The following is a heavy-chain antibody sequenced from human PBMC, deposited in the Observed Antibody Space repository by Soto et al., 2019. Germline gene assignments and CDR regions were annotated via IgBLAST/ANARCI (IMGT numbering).Heavy chain of an antibody. D-gene: IGHD3-9*01. V-gene: IGHV1-18*01. CDR3: ARDYSDILSVPRNDAFDI. CDR1: GYTFTSKG. Sequence: ASVKVSCKASGYTFTSKGISWARQAPGQGLEWMGWISAYNGNTNYAQKLQGRVTMTTDTSTSTAYMELRSLRAEDTAVYYCARDYSDILSVPRNDAFDIWGQGTMVTVSS. CDR2: ISAYNGNT. J-gene: IGHJ3*02.